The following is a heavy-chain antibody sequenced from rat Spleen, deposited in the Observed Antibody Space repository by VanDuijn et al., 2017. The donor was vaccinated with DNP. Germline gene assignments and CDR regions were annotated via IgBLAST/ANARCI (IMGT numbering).Heavy chain of an antibody. Sequence: QVQMKETGPGLVQTTQTLSVTCTVSGFSLTTYGVHWVRQAPGKGLEWMGIIWGDGSTNYNSALKSRLSISRDTSKSQVFLTMNRLQTDDTAVYYCAVNYGSYGYAMDAWGQGTSVTVSS. D-gene: IGHD1-3*01. J-gene: IGHJ4*01. V-gene: IGHV2-77*01. CDR2: IWGDGST. CDR3: AVNYGSYGYAMDA. CDR1: GFSLTTYG.